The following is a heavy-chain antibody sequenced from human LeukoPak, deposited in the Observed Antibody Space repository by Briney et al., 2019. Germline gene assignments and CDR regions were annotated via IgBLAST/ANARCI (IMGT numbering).Heavy chain of an antibody. CDR1: GYTFTGYF. CDR2: INPNSGGT. V-gene: IGHV1-2*06. Sequence: ASVKVSCKASGYTFTGYFMHWVRQAPGQGLEWMGRINPNSGGTNYAQKFQGRVTMTRDTSISTAYMELSSLRSDDTAVYYCASGVTTVVTYLDYWGQGTLVTVSS. CDR3: ASGVTTVVTYLDY. J-gene: IGHJ4*02. D-gene: IGHD4-23*01.